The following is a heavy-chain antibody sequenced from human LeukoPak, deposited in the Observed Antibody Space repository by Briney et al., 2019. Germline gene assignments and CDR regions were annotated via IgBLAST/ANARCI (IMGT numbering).Heavy chain of an antibody. Sequence: SETLSLTCTVSGGSTSSGSYYWSWIRQPAGKGLEWIGRIYTSGSTNYNPSLKSRVTMSVDTSKNQFSLKLSSVTAADTAVYYCARWRGAHFDYWGQGTLVTVSS. D-gene: IGHD3-10*01. CDR3: ARWRGAHFDY. CDR1: GGSTSSGSYY. V-gene: IGHV4-61*02. J-gene: IGHJ4*02. CDR2: IYTSGST.